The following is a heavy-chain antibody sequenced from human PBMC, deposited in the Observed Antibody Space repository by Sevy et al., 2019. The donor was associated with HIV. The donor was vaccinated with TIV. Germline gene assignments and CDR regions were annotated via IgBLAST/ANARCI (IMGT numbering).Heavy chain of an antibody. D-gene: IGHD5-18*01. CDR3: AKDSGYSIGWYPRFDP. CDR2: IRSKTYGGTT. Sequence: GGSLRLSCTASGFTFGEYAMSWFRQAPGKGLEWVGFIRSKTYGGTTEYAASVKGRFTISRDDSKSIAYLQMNSLRTEDTALYYCAKDSGYSIGWYPRFDPWGQGTLVTVSS. J-gene: IGHJ5*02. V-gene: IGHV3-49*03. CDR1: GFTFGEYA.